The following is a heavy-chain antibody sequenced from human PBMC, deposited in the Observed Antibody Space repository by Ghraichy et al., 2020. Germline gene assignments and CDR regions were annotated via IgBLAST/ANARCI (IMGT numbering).Heavy chain of an antibody. CDR1: GGSFSGYY. Sequence: ESLNISCAVYGGSFSGYYWSWIRQPPGKGLEWIGETNHSGSTNYNPSLKSRVTISVDTSKNQFSLKLSSVTAADTAVYYCARGLGYCSGGSCYPRPTRYWGQGTLVTVSS. J-gene: IGHJ4*02. D-gene: IGHD2-15*01. CDR2: TNHSGST. CDR3: ARGLGYCSGGSCYPRPTRY. V-gene: IGHV4-34*01.